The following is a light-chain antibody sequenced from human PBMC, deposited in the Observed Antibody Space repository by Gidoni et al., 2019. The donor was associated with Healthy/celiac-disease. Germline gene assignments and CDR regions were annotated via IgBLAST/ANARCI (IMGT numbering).Light chain of an antibody. CDR3: QSYDSGLSGSV. V-gene: IGLV1-40*01. CDR1: SSNIGAGYD. J-gene: IGLJ1*01. CDR2: GNS. Sequence: QSVLTQPPSVSGAPGQRVTISCTGSSSNIGAGYDVHWYQQLPGTAPKLLIYGNSNRPSGVPDRFSGSKSGTSASLAITGLQAEDEADYYCQSYDSGLSGSVFGTGTKVTV.